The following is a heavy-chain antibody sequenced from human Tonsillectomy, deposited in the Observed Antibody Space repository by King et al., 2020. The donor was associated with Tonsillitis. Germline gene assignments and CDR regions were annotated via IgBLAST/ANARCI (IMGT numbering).Heavy chain of an antibody. Sequence: VQLVQSGAEVKKPGESLKISCKGSRYTFTSSWIGWVRQMPGKGLELMWIIYPDDSDIRFSPSFQGQFTRSADKSFRTVYLQWSSRKASDTAVYYCAIGGEHCSGGSCSAEYYFDYWGQGTLVTVSS. V-gene: IGHV5-51*03. CDR2: IYPDDSDI. J-gene: IGHJ4*02. CDR1: RYTFTSSW. D-gene: IGHD2-15*01. CDR3: AIGGEHCSGGSCSAEYYFDY.